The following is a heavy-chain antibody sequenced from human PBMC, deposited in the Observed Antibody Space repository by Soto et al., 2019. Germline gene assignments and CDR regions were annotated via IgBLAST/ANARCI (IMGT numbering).Heavy chain of an antibody. CDR3: AKFGVDDAFDI. CDR2: ISWNSGSI. CDR1: GFTFDDYA. Sequence: GGSLRLSCAASGFTFDDYAMHWVRQAPGKGLEWVSGISWNSGSIGYADSVKGRFTISRDNAKNSLYLQMNSLRAEDTALYYCAKFGVDDAFDIWGQGTMVTVSS. D-gene: IGHD3-10*01. J-gene: IGHJ3*02. V-gene: IGHV3-9*01.